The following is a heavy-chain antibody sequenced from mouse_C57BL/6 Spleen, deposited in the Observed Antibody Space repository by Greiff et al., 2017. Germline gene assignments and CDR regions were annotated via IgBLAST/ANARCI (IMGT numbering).Heavy chain of an antibody. CDR2: IDPSDSYT. CDR3: ARSWGYGGDY. D-gene: IGHD1-1*02. CDR1: GYTFTSYW. V-gene: IGHV1-69*01. Sequence: QVQLKQPGAELVMPGASVKLSCKASGYTFTSYWMHWVKQRPGQGLEWIGEIDPSDSYTNYNQKFKGKSTLTVDKSSSTAYMQLSSLTSEDSAVYYCARSWGYGGDYWGQGTSVTVSS. J-gene: IGHJ4*01.